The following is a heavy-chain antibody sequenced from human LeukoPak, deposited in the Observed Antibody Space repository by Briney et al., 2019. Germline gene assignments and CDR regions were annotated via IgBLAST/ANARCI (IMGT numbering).Heavy chain of an antibody. CDR3: ARVGIVGATKDFDY. J-gene: IGHJ4*02. Sequence: ASVKVSCKASGGTFSSYAISWVRQAPGQGLEWMGWISAYNGNTNYAQKLQGRVTMTTDTSTSTAYMELRSLRSDDTAVYYCARVGIVGATKDFDYWGQGTLVTVSS. CDR2: ISAYNGNT. D-gene: IGHD1-26*01. CDR1: GGTFSSYA. V-gene: IGHV1-18*01.